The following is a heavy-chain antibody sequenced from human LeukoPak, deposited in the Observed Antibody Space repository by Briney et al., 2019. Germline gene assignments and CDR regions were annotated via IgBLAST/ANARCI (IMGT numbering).Heavy chain of an antibody. Sequence: GASVTVSCKASGYTFNGYGISWVRQAPGQGLEWMGWISGFNDKTHYAEKVQGRVTMTTNTSTSTAYMELRSLRSDDTATYFCVRGPPMSWELRGFGGYFHHWGQGTLVTVSS. CDR2: ISGFNDKT. CDR1: GYTFNGYG. D-gene: IGHD1-7*01. CDR3: VRGPPMSWELRGFGGYFHH. J-gene: IGHJ1*01. V-gene: IGHV1-18*01.